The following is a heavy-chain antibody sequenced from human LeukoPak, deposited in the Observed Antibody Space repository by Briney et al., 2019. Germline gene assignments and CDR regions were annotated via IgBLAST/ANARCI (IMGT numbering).Heavy chain of an antibody. D-gene: IGHD1-14*01. J-gene: IGHJ4*02. V-gene: IGHV6-1*01. Sequence: SQTLSLTCGISGDSVSSNTGAWNWIRQSPSRGLEWLGKTYYRSKWNNDYAVSVKDRITINPDTSKDQFSLQLNSVTPEDTAVYYYAREVFKYGRFYFDYWGQGTPVTVSS. CDR1: GDSVSSNTGA. CDR2: TYYRSKWNN. CDR3: AREVFKYGRFYFDY.